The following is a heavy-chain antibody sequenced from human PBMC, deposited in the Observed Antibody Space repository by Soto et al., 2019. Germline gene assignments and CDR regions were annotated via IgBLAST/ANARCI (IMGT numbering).Heavy chain of an antibody. Sequence: GASVKVSCKASGYTFTGYYMHWVRQAPGQGLEWMGWINPNSGGTNYAQKFQGRVTMTRDTSISTAYMELSRLRSDDTAVYYCARYYYDSSGYLPSWGQGTLVTVSS. V-gene: IGHV1-2*02. J-gene: IGHJ5*02. CDR3: ARYYYDSSGYLPS. CDR1: GYTFTGYY. D-gene: IGHD3-22*01. CDR2: INPNSGGT.